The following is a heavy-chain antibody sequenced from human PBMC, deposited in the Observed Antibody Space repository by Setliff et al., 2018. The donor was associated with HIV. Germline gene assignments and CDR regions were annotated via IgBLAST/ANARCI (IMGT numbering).Heavy chain of an antibody. D-gene: IGHD1-26*01. CDR2: ISSSGSTI. V-gene: IGHV3-48*03. CDR3: AKDRSGSYSFARD. Sequence: QPGGSLRLSCAASGFTFSSYEMNWVRQAPGKGLEWLSYISSSGSTIYYADSVKGRFTVSRDNAKNSLYLQMNSLRAEDTAVYYCAKDRSGSYSFARDWGQGTQVTVSS. J-gene: IGHJ4*02. CDR1: GFTFSSYE.